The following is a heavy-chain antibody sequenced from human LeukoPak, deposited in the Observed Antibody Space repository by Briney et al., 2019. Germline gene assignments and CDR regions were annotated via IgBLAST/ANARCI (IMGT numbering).Heavy chain of an antibody. CDR3: ARVLAAAGNNWFDP. CDR2: IYYTGNT. Sequence: SETLSLTCAVSGGSISSGGYSWSWIRQPPGKAMEFIAYIYYTGNTYFNPSLKSRVTISVDTSKNQFSLKLSSVTAADTAVYCARVLAAAGNNWFDPWGQGTLVTVSS. D-gene: IGHD6-13*01. CDR1: GGSISSGGYS. J-gene: IGHJ5*02. V-gene: IGHV4-30-4*07.